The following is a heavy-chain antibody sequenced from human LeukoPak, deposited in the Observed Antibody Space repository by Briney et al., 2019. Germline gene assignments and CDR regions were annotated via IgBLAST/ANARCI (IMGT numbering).Heavy chain of an antibody. CDR2: VNHSGYT. J-gene: IGHJ4*02. V-gene: IGHV4-34*01. D-gene: IGHD4-17*01. Sequence: SETLSLTCDVSGVSFSTYYWRWIRQSPEKGLEWIGEVNHSGYTNYNPSLKGRVTISVDTSKNQFSLKLSSVTAADTAVYYCATQLYGSDYWGQGTLVTVSS. CDR1: GVSFSTYY. CDR3: ATQLYGSDY.